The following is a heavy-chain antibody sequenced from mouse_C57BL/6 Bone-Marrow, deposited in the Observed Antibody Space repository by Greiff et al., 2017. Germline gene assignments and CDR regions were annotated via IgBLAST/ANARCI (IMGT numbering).Heavy chain of an antibody. J-gene: IGHJ3*01. Sequence: VQLQQSGAELVRPGASVKLSCKASGYTFTDYYINWVKQRPGQGLEWIARIYPGSGNTYYNEKFKGKATLTAEKSSSPAYMQLSSLTSEDSAVYFCARSGYSWFAYWGQGTLVTVSA. V-gene: IGHV1-76*01. CDR1: GYTFTDYY. CDR2: IYPGSGNT. D-gene: IGHD3-1*01. CDR3: ARSGYSWFAY.